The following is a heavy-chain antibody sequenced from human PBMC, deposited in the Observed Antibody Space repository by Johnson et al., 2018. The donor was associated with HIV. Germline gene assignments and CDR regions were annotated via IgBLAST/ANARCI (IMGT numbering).Heavy chain of an antibody. D-gene: IGHD3-3*01. CDR2: IYSGGSP. J-gene: IGHJ3*02. Sequence: VQLVESGGGLIQPGGSLRLSCAASGFTVSSNYMSWVRQAPGKGLAWVSVIYSGGSPYYADSVKGRFTISRDNSKNTLYLQMNSLRTEDTAVYHCARGRMHFLEGGAFDIWGQGTMVTVSS. V-gene: IGHV3-66*03. CDR3: ARGRMHFLEGGAFDI. CDR1: GFTVSSNY.